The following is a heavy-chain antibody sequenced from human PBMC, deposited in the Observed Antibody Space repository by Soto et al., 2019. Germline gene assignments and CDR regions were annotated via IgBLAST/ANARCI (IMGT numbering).Heavy chain of an antibody. CDR2: IIPIIGII. CDR1: GGTFSTYT. D-gene: IGHD4-4*01. V-gene: IGHV1-69*08. J-gene: IGHJ5*02. CDR3: AGDPDSHYNDSHASSYP. Sequence: QVQLVQSGAEVKKPGSSVKVSCKASGGTFSTYTITWVRQAPGQGLEWMGRIIPIIGIINYAQKFQGRVTISPDXSXGXAYMELTGLRSDDTAVYYCAGDPDSHYNDSHASSYPWGQGTLVTVSS.